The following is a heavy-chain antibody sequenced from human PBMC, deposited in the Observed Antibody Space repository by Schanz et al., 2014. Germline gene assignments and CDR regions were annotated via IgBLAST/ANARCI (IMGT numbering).Heavy chain of an antibody. Sequence: QVHLVQSGAEVKRPGASVKVSCKASEYSFTSYSMHWVRQAPGQRLEWMGWINTGSGDTKYSQNFQGRVTITRDTSASTAYMELSSLRSEDTAVYYCAKAEYDILTDSYSRLDPWGQGTLLAVSS. CDR2: INTGSGDT. CDR1: EYSFTSYS. V-gene: IGHV1-3*04. D-gene: IGHD3-9*01. J-gene: IGHJ5*02. CDR3: AKAEYDILTDSYSRLDP.